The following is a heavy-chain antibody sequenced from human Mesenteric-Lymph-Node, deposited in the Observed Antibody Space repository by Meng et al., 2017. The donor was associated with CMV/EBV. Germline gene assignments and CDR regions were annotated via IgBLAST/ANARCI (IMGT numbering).Heavy chain of an antibody. Sequence: GESLKISCAASGFTFSCYAMSWVRQAPGKGLEWVSVIYATGSTTHYADSVKGRFTISRDTSRNTLYLQMNSLRAEDTDVYYCAKDHWRFDYWGQGTLVTVSS. CDR1: GFTFSCYA. V-gene: IGHV3-23*03. CDR3: AKDHWRFDY. CDR2: IYATGSTT. D-gene: IGHD1-1*01. J-gene: IGHJ4*02.